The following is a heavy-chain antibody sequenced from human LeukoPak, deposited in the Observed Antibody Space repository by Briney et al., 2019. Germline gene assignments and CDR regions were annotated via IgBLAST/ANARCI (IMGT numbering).Heavy chain of an antibody. V-gene: IGHV1-18*01. J-gene: IGHJ5*02. CDR2: ISAYNGNT. CDR1: GYTFTSYG. D-gene: IGHD2-2*01. CDR3: ARDACSSTSCYGLDWFDP. Sequence: ASVKVSCKASGYTFTSYGISWVRQAPGQGLEWMGWISAYNGNTNYAQKLQGRVTMTTDTSTSIAYMELRSLRSDDTAVYYCARDACSSTSCYGLDWFDPWGQGTLVTVSS.